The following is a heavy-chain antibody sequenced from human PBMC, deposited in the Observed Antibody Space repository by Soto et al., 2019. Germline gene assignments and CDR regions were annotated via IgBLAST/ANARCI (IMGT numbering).Heavy chain of an antibody. V-gene: IGHV3-7*01. Sequence: GGSLRLSCAASGFTFSSYWMSWVRQAPGKGLEWVANIKQDGSEKYYVDSVKGRFTISRDNAKNSLYLQMNSLRAEDTAVYYCARGPGGYDFWSGYPYFDYWGQGTLVTVSS. J-gene: IGHJ4*02. CDR1: GFTFSSYW. CDR2: IKQDGSEK. CDR3: ARGPGGYDFWSGYPYFDY. D-gene: IGHD3-3*01.